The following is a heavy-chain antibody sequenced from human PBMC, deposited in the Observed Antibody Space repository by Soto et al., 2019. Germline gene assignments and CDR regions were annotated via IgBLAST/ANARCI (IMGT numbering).Heavy chain of an antibody. CDR2: IAPDASQI. CDR3: ARATDNYYDSSGSDY. Sequence: GGSLRLSCAASGFTFSGKTMYWVRQAPGKGLEWVALIAPDASQIYYADSVKGRFTISRDNSKNTLYLQMNSLRAEDTAVYYCARATDNYYDSSGSDYWGQGTLVTVSS. CDR1: GFTFSGKT. V-gene: IGHV3-30-3*01. D-gene: IGHD3-22*01. J-gene: IGHJ4*02.